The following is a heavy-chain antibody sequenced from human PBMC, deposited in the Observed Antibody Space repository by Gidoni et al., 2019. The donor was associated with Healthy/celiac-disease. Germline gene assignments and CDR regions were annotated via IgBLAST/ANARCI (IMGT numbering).Heavy chain of an antibody. CDR1: GGSISSGSYY. CDR3: ARAEIQLWTMTFDI. D-gene: IGHD5-18*01. J-gene: IGHJ3*02. V-gene: IGHV4-61*02. CDR2: IYTSGST. Sequence: QVQLQESGPGLVKPSQTLSLTCTVSGGSISSGSYYWSWIRQPAGKGLEWIGRIYTSGSTNYNPSLKSRVTISVDTSKNQFSLKLSSVTAADTAVYYCARAEIQLWTMTFDIWGQGTMVTVSS.